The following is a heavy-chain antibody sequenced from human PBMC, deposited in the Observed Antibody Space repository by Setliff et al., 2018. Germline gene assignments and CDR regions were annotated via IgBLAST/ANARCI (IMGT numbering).Heavy chain of an antibody. CDR1: GFTFGSYG. V-gene: IGHV3-30*02. J-gene: IGHJ5*02. CDR3: AKVKKQLIRGSGLDL. D-gene: IGHD3-10*01. CDR2: IRFDGSTK. Sequence: GGSLRLSCAASGFTFGSYGMHWVHQAPGKGLEWVAFIRFDGSTKYYADSVKGRFTISRDNFQNTLYLQMDSLRPEDTGVYYCAKVKKQLIRGSGLDLWGQGTLVTVSS.